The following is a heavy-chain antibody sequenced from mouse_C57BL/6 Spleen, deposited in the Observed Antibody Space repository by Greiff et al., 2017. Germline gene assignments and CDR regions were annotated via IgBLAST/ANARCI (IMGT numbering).Heavy chain of an antibody. Sequence: EVQGVESGAELVRPGASVKLSCTASGFNIKDDYMHWVKQRPEQGLEWIGWIDPENGDTEYASKFQGKATITADTSSNTAYLQLSSLTSEDPAVYYCTQTAQATGGFVDWGQGTLVTVSA. CDR2: IDPENGDT. D-gene: IGHD3-2*02. V-gene: IGHV14-4*01. CDR3: TQTAQATGGFVD. J-gene: IGHJ3*01. CDR1: GFNIKDDY.